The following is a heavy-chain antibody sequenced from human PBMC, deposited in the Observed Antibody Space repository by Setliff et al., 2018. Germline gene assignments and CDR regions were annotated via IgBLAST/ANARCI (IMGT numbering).Heavy chain of an antibody. Sequence: SVKVSCKASGYIFTSYGISWVRQAPGQGLEWMGGTIPLFGTTDYAQKFHGRVTIITDESTSTAYMELSSLTSDDTAVYYCVREGVDTRSSTDYRYYMDVWAKGPRSPSP. CDR1: GYIFTSYG. V-gene: IGHV1-69*05. J-gene: IGHJ6*03. CDR2: TIPLFGTT. CDR3: VREGVDTRSSTDYRYYMDV. D-gene: IGHD5-18*01.